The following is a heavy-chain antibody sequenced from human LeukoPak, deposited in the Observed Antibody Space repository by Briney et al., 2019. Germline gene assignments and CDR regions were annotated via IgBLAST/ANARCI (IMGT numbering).Heavy chain of an antibody. D-gene: IGHD2-21*01. Sequence: GGSLRLSCAASGFTFSDYYMSWIRQAPGKGLEGVSYISSSGSTIYYADSVNGRFTISRDNAKNSLYLQMSSLRAEDTAVYYCARENNVVVIAYPPFDYWGQGTLVTVSS. J-gene: IGHJ4*02. CDR1: GFTFSDYY. CDR2: ISSSGSTI. V-gene: IGHV3-11*04. CDR3: ARENNVVVIAYPPFDY.